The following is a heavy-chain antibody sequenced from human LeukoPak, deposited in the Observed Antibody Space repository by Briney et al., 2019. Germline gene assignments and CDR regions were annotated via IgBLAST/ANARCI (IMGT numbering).Heavy chain of an antibody. CDR2: IIPIFGTA. Sequence: ASVKVSCKASGGTFSSYAISWVRQAPGQGLEWMGGIIPIFGTANYAQRFQGRVTITTDESTSTAYMELSSLRSEDTAVYYCARVMRAAVDIWGQGTMVTVSS. CDR3: ARVMRAAVDI. J-gene: IGHJ3*02. V-gene: IGHV1-69*05. D-gene: IGHD6-25*01. CDR1: GGTFSSYA.